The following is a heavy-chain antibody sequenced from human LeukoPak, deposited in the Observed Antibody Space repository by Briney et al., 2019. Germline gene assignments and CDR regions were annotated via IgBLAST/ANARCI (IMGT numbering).Heavy chain of an antibody. V-gene: IGHV1-18*01. Sequence: ASVKVSCKASGYTFTSYGISWVRQAPGQGLEWMGWTSAYNGNTNYAEKLQGRVTMTTDTSTSTAYMELRSLRSDDTAVYYCARLGYSYGLYYFDYWGQGTLVTVSS. CDR1: GYTFTSYG. CDR2: TSAYNGNT. J-gene: IGHJ4*02. CDR3: ARLGYSYGLYYFDY. D-gene: IGHD5-18*01.